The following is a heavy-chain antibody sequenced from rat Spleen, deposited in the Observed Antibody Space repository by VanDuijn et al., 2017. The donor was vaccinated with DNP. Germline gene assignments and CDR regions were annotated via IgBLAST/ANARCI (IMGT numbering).Heavy chain of an antibody. CDR3: TRGEITVATSNY. CDR1: GFTFTTYW. J-gene: IGHJ2*01. Sequence: EVQLVESGGDLVQPGRSLKLSCVASGFTFTTYWMTWIRQVPGKGLEWVASIKSTGGSNYYPDSVKGRFTIHSDDAENPLYLQMNSLRSEESANYYCTRGEITVATSNYWGQGVMVTVSS. CDR2: IKSTGGSN. V-gene: IGHV5-31*01. D-gene: IGHD1-8*01.